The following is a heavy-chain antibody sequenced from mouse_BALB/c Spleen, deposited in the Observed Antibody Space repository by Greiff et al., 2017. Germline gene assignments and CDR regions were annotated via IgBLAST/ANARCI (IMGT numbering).Heavy chain of an antibody. CDR3: ARGDDGYYVD. V-gene: IGHV1-54*01. J-gene: IGHJ3*01. D-gene: IGHD2-3*01. CDR1: GYAFTNYL. CDR2: INPGSGGT. Sequence: VMLVESGAELVRPGTSVKVSCKASGYAFTNYLIEWVKQRPGQGLEWIGVINPGSGGTNYNEKFKGKATLTADKSSSTAYMQLSSLTSDDSAVYFCARGDDGYYVDWGQGTLVTVSA.